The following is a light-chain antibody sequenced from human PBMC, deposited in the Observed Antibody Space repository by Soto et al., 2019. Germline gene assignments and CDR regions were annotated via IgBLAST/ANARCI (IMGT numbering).Light chain of an antibody. CDR1: SSDVGGYNY. J-gene: IGLJ2*01. V-gene: IGLV2-14*01. CDR3: SSYTSSSTRV. CDR2: EVS. Sequence: QSVLTQPASVSGSPGQSITIYCTGTSSDVGGYNYVSWYQQHPGKAPKLMMYEVSNRPSGVSNRFSGSKSGNTASLTISGVQAEDEADYYCSSYTSSSTRVFGGGTQLTVL.